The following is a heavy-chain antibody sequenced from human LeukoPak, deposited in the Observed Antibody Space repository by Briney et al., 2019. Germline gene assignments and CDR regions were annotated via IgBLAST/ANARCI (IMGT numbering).Heavy chain of an antibody. D-gene: IGHD7-27*01. V-gene: IGHV6-1*01. CDR3: VRDRAVTGDRAFDI. J-gene: IGHJ3*02. Sequence: SQTLSLTCALSGDSVSSNSAIWNWIRQSPSRGLEWLGRAYYRPKWYIDYAVSVKGRITINPDTSKNQFSLQLNSVTPEDTAIYYCVRDRAVTGDRAFDIWGQGTMLTVSS. CDR1: GDSVSSNSAI. CDR2: AYYRPKWYI.